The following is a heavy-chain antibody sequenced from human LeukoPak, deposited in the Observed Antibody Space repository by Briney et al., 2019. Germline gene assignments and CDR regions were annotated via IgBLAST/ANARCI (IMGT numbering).Heavy chain of an antibody. CDR2: IKQDGSEK. V-gene: IGHV3-7*03. D-gene: IGHD3-22*01. Sequence: GGSLRLSCAASGFTFSSYWTSWVRQAPGKGLEWVANIKQDGSEKYYVDSVKGRFTISRDNAKNSLYLQMNSLRAEDTAVYYCARGELSSGYYYDYWGQGTLVTVSS. CDR1: GFTFSSYW. CDR3: ARGELSSGYYYDY. J-gene: IGHJ4*02.